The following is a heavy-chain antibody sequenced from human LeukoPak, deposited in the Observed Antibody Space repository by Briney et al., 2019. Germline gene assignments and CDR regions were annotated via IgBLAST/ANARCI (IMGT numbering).Heavy chain of an antibody. Sequence: GGSLRLSCAASGFTFSAYWMSWVRQAPGKGLEWVANIKQDGSEKFYVDSVKGRFTISRDNAKNSLYLQMNSLRGEDTAIYYCARVIFGVVIIPYFDSWGQGILVTVSS. J-gene: IGHJ4*02. V-gene: IGHV3-7*01. CDR1: GFTFSAYW. CDR2: IKQDGSEK. D-gene: IGHD3-3*01. CDR3: ARVIFGVVIIPYFDS.